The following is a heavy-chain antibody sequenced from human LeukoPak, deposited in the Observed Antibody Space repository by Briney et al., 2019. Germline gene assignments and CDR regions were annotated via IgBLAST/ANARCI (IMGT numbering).Heavy chain of an antibody. CDR1: GFTFSSYG. Sequence: GGSLRLSCAASGFTFSSYGMHWVRQAPGKGLEYVSAISSNGGSTYYANSVKGRFTISRDNSKNTLYLQMNSLRAEDTAVYYCAKDYSKTSYYGSGTYYRPNWFDPWGQGTLVTVSS. D-gene: IGHD3-10*01. V-gene: IGHV3-64*01. J-gene: IGHJ5*02. CDR3: AKDYSKTSYYGSGTYYRPNWFDP. CDR2: ISSNGGST.